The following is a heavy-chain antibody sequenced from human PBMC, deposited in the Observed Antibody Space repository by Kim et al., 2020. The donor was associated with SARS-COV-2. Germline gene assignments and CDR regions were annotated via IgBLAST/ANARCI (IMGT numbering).Heavy chain of an antibody. V-gene: IGHV3-30*02. J-gene: IGHJ6*02. CDR3: AKQKEAAAAGDLPYYGMDV. D-gene: IGHD6-13*01. Sequence: GRFTNSRDNSKNTLYLQMNSLRAEDTAVYYCAKQKEAAAAGDLPYYGMDVWGQGTTVTVSS.